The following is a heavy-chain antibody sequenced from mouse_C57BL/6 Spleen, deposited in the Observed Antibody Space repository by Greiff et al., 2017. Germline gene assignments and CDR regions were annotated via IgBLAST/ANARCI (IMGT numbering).Heavy chain of an antibody. CDR2: IDPNSGGT. CDR3: ARDPLITTVVAPHFDV. D-gene: IGHD1-1*01. Sequence: QVQLQQPGAELVKPGASVKLSCKASGYTFTSYWMHWVKQRPGRGLEWIGRIDPNSGGTKYNAKFKSKATLTVDKPSSTAYMQLSSLTSEDSAVYYCARDPLITTVVAPHFDVWGTGTTVTVSS. J-gene: IGHJ1*03. V-gene: IGHV1-72*01. CDR1: GYTFTSYW.